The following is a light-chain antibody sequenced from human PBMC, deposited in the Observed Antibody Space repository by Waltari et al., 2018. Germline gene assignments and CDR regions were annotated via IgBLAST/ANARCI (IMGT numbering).Light chain of an antibody. CDR3: QQHGKWPLS. J-gene: IGKJ4*01. V-gene: IGKV3-11*01. Sequence: EIELTQSPATLSLSPGERATLSCRASQSVSTSLAWYQQKPGQAPRLLIHDASNRATGTPARFSGSGSGTDLTLTIGSLEPEDFAVYYCQQHGKWPLSFGGGTKVEI. CDR1: QSVSTS. CDR2: DAS.